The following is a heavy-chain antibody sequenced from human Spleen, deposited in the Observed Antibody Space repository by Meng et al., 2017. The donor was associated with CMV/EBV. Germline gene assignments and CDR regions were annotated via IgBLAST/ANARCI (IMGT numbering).Heavy chain of an antibody. CDR1: GGSISSYY. V-gene: IGHV4-59*01. J-gene: IGHJ4*02. Sequence: GSLRLSCTVSGGSISSYYWSWIRQPPGKGLEWIGYIYYSGSTNYNPSLKSRVTISVDTSMNQFSLKLSSVTAADTAVYYCARYDFWSGYHDYWGQGTLVTVSS. CDR3: ARYDFWSGYHDY. D-gene: IGHD3-3*01. CDR2: IYYSGST.